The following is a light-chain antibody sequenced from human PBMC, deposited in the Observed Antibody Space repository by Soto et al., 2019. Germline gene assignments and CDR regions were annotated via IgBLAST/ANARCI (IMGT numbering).Light chain of an antibody. CDR3: QQYDQLPIT. J-gene: IGKJ4*01. CDR2: DVF. V-gene: IGKV1-33*01. CDR1: QDISKY. Sequence: IQITQSASSLPASVGDTVTISCQASQDISKYLNWFQQKPGKAPKLLIYDVFNVETGVPSRFSGRGSGTDFTLIISNLQPEDFATYYCQQYDQLPITFGGGTKVDI.